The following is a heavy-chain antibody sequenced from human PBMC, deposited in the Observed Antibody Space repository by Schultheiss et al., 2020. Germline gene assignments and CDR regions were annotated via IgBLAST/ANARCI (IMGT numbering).Heavy chain of an antibody. Sequence: SETLSLTCTVSGGSISSYYWSWIRQPPGKGLEWIGYIYYSGSTNYNPSLKSRVTISVDTSKNQFSLKLSSVTAADTAVYYCARVLGYYDFWSSYYAFYYYYMDVWGKGTTVTVSS. V-gene: IGHV4-59*01. J-gene: IGHJ6*03. D-gene: IGHD3-3*01. CDR3: ARVLGYYDFWSSYYAFYYYYMDV. CDR1: GGSISSYY. CDR2: IYYSGST.